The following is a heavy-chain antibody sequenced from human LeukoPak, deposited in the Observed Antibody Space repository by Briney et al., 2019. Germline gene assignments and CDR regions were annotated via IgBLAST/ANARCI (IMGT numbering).Heavy chain of an antibody. V-gene: IGHV1-69*04. CDR1: GGTFSSYA. CDR2: IIPILGIA. J-gene: IGHJ5*02. D-gene: IGHD3-3*02. Sequence: SVKVSCKASGGTFSSYAISWVRQAPGQGLEWMGRIIPILGIANYAQKFQGRVTITADKSTSTAYMELSSLRSEDTAVYYCARESLEVLGNWFDPWGQGTLVTVSS. CDR3: ARESLEVLGNWFDP.